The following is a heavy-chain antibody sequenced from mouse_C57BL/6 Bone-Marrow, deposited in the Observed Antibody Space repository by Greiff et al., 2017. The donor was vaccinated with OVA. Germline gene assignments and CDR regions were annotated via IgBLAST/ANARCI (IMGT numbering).Heavy chain of an antibody. CDR1: GYTFTDYY. CDR3: ARLGSSGPDY. V-gene: IGHV1-19*01. J-gene: IGHJ2*01. Sequence: EVQLQQSGPVLVKPGASVKMSCKASGYTFTDYYMNWVKQSHGKSLEWIGVINPYNGGTSYNQKFKGKATLTVDKSSSTAYIELNSLTSEDAAVYYCARLGSSGPDYWGQGTTLTVSS. CDR2: INPYNGGT. D-gene: IGHD3-2*02.